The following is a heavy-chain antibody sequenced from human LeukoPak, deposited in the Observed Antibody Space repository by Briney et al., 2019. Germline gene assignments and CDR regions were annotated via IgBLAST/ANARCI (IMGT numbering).Heavy chain of an antibody. J-gene: IGHJ6*02. CDR2: ITGSGGNT. D-gene: IGHD6-13*01. CDR3: AKAASSSWPSYYYGMDV. Sequence: TGGSLRLSCAASGFIFSSYSMSWVRQAPGMGLEWASVITGSGGNTYYADSVKGRFTISKDNSKNTVYLQMSSLRVDDTAVYYCAKAASSSWPSYYYGMDVWGQGTTVTVSS. V-gene: IGHV3-23*01. CDR1: GFIFSSYS.